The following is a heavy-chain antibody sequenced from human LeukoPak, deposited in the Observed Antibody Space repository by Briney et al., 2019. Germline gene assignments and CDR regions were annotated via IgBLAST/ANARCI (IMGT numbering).Heavy chain of an antibody. Sequence: GGSLRLSCAASGFTFSDYEINWVRQAPGKGLEWVSCISTSGSTTYYADSVKGRFTISRDNAKNSLFLQMNTLTVEDTAVYYCARGALQVFDYWGQGTPVTVSS. J-gene: IGHJ4*02. V-gene: IGHV3-48*03. CDR2: ISTSGSTT. CDR1: GFTFSDYE. D-gene: IGHD4/OR15-4a*01. CDR3: ARGALQVFDY.